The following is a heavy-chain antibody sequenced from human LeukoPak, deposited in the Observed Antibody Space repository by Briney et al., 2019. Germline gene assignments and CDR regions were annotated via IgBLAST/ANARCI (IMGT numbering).Heavy chain of an antibody. Sequence: SETLSLTCTVSDGSFSSNNYYWGWIRQPPGKGLEWLGSIYYSGSTYYNPSLKSRVTISIDTSKNRFSLRLNSVTAADAAVYYCARYLGGPLSPLSSGSFDYWGQGILVTVSS. V-gene: IGHV4-39*01. CDR3: ARYLGGPLSPLSSGSFDY. J-gene: IGHJ4*02. D-gene: IGHD5-18*01. CDR1: DGSFSSNNYY. CDR2: IYYSGST.